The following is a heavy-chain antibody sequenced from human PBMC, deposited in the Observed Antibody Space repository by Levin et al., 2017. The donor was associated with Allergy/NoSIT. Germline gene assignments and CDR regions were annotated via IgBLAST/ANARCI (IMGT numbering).Heavy chain of an antibody. V-gene: IGHV3-21*01. CDR3: ARVEDDSSGYYEFYLPF. CDR1: GFTFSSYS. D-gene: IGHD3-22*01. Sequence: GGSLRLSCAASGFTFSSYSMNWVRQAPGKGLEWVSSISSSSSYIYYADSVKGRFTISRDNAKNSLYLQMNSLRAEDTAVYYCARVEDDSSGYYEFYLPFWGQGTLVTVSS. J-gene: IGHJ4*02. CDR2: ISSSSSYI.